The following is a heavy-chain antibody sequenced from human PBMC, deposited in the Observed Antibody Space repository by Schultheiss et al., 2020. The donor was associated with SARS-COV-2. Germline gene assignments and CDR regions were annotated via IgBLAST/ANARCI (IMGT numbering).Heavy chain of an antibody. V-gene: IGHV3-9*01. Sequence: GGSLRLSCAASGFTFSSYAMSWVRQAPGKGLEWVSGISWNSGSIGYADSVKGRFTISRDNAKNSLYLQMNSLRAEDTALYYCAKEYYYGSGSYPMLAYYGMDVWGQGTTVTVSS. CDR3: AKEYYYGSGSYPMLAYYGMDV. CDR1: GFTFSSYA. D-gene: IGHD3-10*01. CDR2: ISWNSGSI. J-gene: IGHJ6*02.